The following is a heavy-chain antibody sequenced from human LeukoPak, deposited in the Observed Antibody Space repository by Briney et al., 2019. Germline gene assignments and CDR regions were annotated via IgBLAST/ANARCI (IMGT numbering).Heavy chain of an antibody. CDR1: GYIFTTYF. D-gene: IGHD6-19*01. V-gene: IGHV1-2*02. Sequence: WASVKVSCKASGYIFTTYFIHWVRQAPGQGLEWMGWINPNNGDTNYVQKFQGRVTMTRDASTSTVYMELSSLRSEDTAVYYCAVVAGTLGWFDPWGQGTLVTVSS. J-gene: IGHJ5*02. CDR2: INPNNGDT. CDR3: AVVAGTLGWFDP.